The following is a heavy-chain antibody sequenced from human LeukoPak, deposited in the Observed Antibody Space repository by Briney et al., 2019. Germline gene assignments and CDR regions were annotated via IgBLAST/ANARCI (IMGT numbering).Heavy chain of an antibody. Sequence: ASVKVSCKASGYTFTRYDINWVRQATGQGLEWMGWMNPNSGNTGYAQKFQGRVTMTRNTSISTAYMELSSLRSEDTAVYYCAREDGSDILTDYYIGYYYYGMDVWGQGTTVTVS. CDR3: AREDGSDILTDYYIGYYYYGMDV. J-gene: IGHJ6*02. CDR2: MNPNSGNT. CDR1: GYTFTRYD. D-gene: IGHD3-9*01. V-gene: IGHV1-8*01.